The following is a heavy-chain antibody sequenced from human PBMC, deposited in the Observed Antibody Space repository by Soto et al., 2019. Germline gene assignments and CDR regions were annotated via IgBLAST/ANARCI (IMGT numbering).Heavy chain of an antibody. CDR1: GFTFSSYS. V-gene: IGHV3-48*01. CDR3: ARADSGYAHGYYYYGMDV. CDR2: ISSSSSTI. J-gene: IGHJ6*02. Sequence: EVQLVESGGGLVQPGGSLRLSCAASGFTFSSYSMNWVRQAPGKGLEWVSYISSSSSTIYYADSVKGRFTISRDNANNSLYMQRNSLRAEDTAVYYCARADSGYAHGYYYYGMDVWGQGTTVTVSS. D-gene: IGHD5-12*01.